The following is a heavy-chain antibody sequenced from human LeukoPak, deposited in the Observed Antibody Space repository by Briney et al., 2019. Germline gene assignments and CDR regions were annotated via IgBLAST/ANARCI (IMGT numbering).Heavy chain of an antibody. J-gene: IGHJ6*03. CDR2: ISTNGDVI. Sequence: GGSLRLSCAASGFMLSSYWMSWVRQAPGKGLEWVAHISTNGDVINYANSVKGRFTISRDNATNSVYLQMNSLRVDDTALYYCARDATTAVGWAYMDVWGKGTTVTISS. CDR1: GFMLSSYW. D-gene: IGHD6-13*01. V-gene: IGHV3-48*03. CDR3: ARDATTAVGWAYMDV.